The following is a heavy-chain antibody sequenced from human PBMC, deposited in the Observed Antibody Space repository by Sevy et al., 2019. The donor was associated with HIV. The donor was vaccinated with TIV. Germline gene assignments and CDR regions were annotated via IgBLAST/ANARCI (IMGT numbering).Heavy chain of an antibody. V-gene: IGHV3-30-3*01. Sequence: GGSLRLSCAASGFTFSSYAMHWVRQAPGKGLEWVAVISYDGSNKYYADSVKGRFTISRDNSKNTLYLQMNSLRDEDTAVYYCARAWASAYDFWSGYYYFPTTYYGMDVWGQGTTVTVSS. CDR1: GFTFSSYA. D-gene: IGHD3-3*01. J-gene: IGHJ6*02. CDR3: ARAWASAYDFWSGYYYFPTTYYGMDV. CDR2: ISYDGSNK.